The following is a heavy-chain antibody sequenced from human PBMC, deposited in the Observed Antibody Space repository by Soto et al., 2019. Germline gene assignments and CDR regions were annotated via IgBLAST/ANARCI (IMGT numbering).Heavy chain of an antibody. Sequence: GGSLRLSCAASGFTFSSYWMHWVRQAPGKGLVWVSRINSDGSSTSYADSVKGRFTISRDNAKKTLYLQMNSLRAEDTAVYYCARGQPYYDFWSGYLTPIDYWGQGTLVTVSS. CDR2: INSDGSST. V-gene: IGHV3-74*01. J-gene: IGHJ4*02. CDR3: ARGQPYYDFWSGYLTPIDY. D-gene: IGHD3-3*01. CDR1: GFTFSSYW.